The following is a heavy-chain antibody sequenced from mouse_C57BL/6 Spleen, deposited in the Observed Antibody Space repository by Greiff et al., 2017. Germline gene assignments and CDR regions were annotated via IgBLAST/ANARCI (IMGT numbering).Heavy chain of an antibody. CDR1: GFNIKDYY. Sequence: VQLQQSGAELVKPGASVKLSCTASGFNIKDYYLHWVKQRTEQGLEWIGRIDPEDGETKSAPKFQGQATKAADTSSNTACLQRSSLTSEDTAVYYCARSPLFYYGSSLCVWGTGTTVTVSS. CDR2: IDPEDGET. CDR3: ARSPLFYYGSSLCV. D-gene: IGHD1-1*01. V-gene: IGHV14-2*01. J-gene: IGHJ1*03.